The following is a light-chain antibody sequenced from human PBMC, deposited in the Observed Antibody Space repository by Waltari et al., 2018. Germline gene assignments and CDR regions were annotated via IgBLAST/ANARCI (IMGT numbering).Light chain of an antibody. CDR2: AAS. Sequence: IQLTQSPSSLSASVGDRVTITCRASQGISSDLGWYQQKPGKAPNLLIYAASTLQSGVPSRFSGSGSGTDFTLTISSLQREDFATYYCQQLNWYPITFGQGTRLEIK. CDR3: QQLNWYPIT. J-gene: IGKJ5*01. CDR1: QGISSD. V-gene: IGKV1-9*01.